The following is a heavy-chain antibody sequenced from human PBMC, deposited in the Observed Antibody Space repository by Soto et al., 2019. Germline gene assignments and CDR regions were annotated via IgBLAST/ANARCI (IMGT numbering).Heavy chain of an antibody. Sequence: EVQLVESGGGLVQPGGSLRLSCAASGFTFSSYSMNWVRQAPGKGLEWVSYISSSSSTIYYADSVKGRFTISRDNAKNSLYLQMNSLRAEDTAVYYCAREGIVVVVAASAAFDIWGQGTMFTVSS. J-gene: IGHJ3*02. CDR2: ISSSSSTI. CDR3: AREGIVVVVAASAAFDI. V-gene: IGHV3-48*01. CDR1: GFTFSSYS. D-gene: IGHD2-15*01.